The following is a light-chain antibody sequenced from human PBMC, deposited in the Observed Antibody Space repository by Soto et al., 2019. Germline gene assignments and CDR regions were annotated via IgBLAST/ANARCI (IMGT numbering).Light chain of an antibody. Sequence: QSVLTQPASVSGSRGHSITISCTGTSSDVGGYNYVSWYQQHPGKAPKLMIYDVSNRPSGVSNRFSGSKSGNTASLTISGLQAEDEADYYCSSYTSSSTVVFGGGTKLTVL. CDR1: SSDVGGYNY. J-gene: IGLJ2*01. CDR3: SSYTSSSTVV. V-gene: IGLV2-14*01. CDR2: DVS.